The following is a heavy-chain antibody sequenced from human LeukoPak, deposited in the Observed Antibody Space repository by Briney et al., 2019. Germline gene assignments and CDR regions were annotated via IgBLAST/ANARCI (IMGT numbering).Heavy chain of an antibody. V-gene: IGHV3-30*02. D-gene: IGHD5-18*01. CDR1: GFTFSNSG. CDR2: IRFDGSSK. CDR3: AKDYIYGGWGNAFDI. Sequence: GGSLRLSCAASGFTFSNSGMHWVRQAPGKGLEWVAFIRFDGSSKFYTDSVKGRFTISRDNSKNTLNLQMNSLRAEDTAVYYCAKDYIYGGWGNAFDIWGQGTKVTVSS. J-gene: IGHJ3*02.